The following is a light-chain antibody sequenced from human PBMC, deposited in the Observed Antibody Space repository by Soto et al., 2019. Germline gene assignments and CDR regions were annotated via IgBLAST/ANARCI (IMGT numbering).Light chain of an antibody. J-gene: IGKJ2*01. Sequence: EIVLTQSPGTLSLSPGESATLSCRASQTFSFTYLAWYQQKHGQAPRLLIYDASIRATGIPDRFSGSGSGTDFTLTISRLEPEDFAVYYCQQYGSSPPYTFGQGTKLEIK. V-gene: IGKV3-20*01. CDR3: QQYGSSPPYT. CDR2: DAS. CDR1: QTFSFTY.